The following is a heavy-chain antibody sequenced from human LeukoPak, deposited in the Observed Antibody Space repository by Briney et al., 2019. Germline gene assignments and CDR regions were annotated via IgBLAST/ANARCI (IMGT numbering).Heavy chain of an antibody. CDR1: GGSISSYY. D-gene: IGHD6-19*01. V-gene: IGHV4-59*08. J-gene: IGHJ4*02. Sequence: SETLSLTCTVSGGSISSYYWSWIRQPPGKGLEWIGYISYSGSTNYNPSLKSRVTISIDTSKNQFSLKLRSVTAADTAIYYCARGIAVASFDYWGQGTLVTVSS. CDR3: ARGIAVASFDY. CDR2: ISYSGST.